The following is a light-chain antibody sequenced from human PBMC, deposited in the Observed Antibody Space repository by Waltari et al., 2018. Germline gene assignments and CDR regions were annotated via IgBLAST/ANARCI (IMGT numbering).Light chain of an antibody. J-gene: IGLJ1*01. CDR1: SCNIGTGYD. CDR2: TSN. Sequence: QSVLTQPPSVSGAPGKRVTISCTRSSCNIGTGYDLHCYQPLPGAPPQLLNETSNRPPAVVPGRSASSDSASSSSLPTTAVLEKEEADYYFQPYYSSLSEEVFGAGTKVTVL. V-gene: IGLV1-40*01. CDR3: QPYYSSLSEEV.